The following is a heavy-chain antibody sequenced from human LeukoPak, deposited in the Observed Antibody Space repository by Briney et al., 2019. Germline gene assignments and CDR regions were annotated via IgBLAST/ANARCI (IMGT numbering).Heavy chain of an antibody. V-gene: IGHV4-34*01. J-gene: IGHJ4*02. Sequence: SETLSLTCAVYGGSFSGYYWSWIRQPPGKGLEWIGEINHSGSTNYNPSLKSRVTIPVDTSKNQFSLKLSSVTAADTAVYYCARSRGDYDILTGYYSLYYFDYWGQGTLVTVSS. CDR3: ARSRGDYDILTGYYSLYYFDY. CDR2: INHSGST. D-gene: IGHD3-9*01. CDR1: GGSFSGYY.